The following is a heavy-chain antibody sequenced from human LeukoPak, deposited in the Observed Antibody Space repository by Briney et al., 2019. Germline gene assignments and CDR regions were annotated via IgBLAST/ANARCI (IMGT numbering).Heavy chain of an antibody. J-gene: IGHJ3*01. Sequence: SETLSLTCTVSGGSISSYYGSWIRQPPGKGLEWIGYLYYRGSTTYNPSLKSRVTISIDTSKNQFSLKLSSVTAADTAVYYCARDLRVGGSSGWYAFDVWGQGTMVTVST. D-gene: IGHD6-19*01. CDR1: GGSISSYY. CDR3: ARDLRVGGSSGWYAFDV. V-gene: IGHV4-59*01. CDR2: LYYRGST.